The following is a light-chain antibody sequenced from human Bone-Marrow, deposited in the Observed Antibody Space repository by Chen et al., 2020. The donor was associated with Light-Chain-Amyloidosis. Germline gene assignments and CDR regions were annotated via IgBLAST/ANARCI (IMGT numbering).Light chain of an antibody. CDR2: WAS. CDR1: QSVLYSSNNKNY. J-gene: IGKJ2*01. V-gene: IGKV4-1*01. CDR3: QQYYSTPRT. Sequence: DIAMTLSPDSLALPLGERATINSKSSQSVLYSSNNKNYLAWYQQKPGQPPKLLIYWASTRESGVPDRFSGSGSGTDFTLTISSLQAEDVAVYYCQQYYSTPRTFGQGTKLEIK.